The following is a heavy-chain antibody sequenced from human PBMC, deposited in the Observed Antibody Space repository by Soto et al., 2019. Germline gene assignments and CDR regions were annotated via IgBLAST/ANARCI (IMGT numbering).Heavy chain of an antibody. CDR3: ARTGYSSSWYFDY. J-gene: IGHJ4*02. D-gene: IGHD6-13*01. CDR1: GGSISSGGYY. CDR2: IYYSGST. Sequence: QVQLQESGPGLVKPSQTLSLTCTVSGGSISSGGYYWSWIRQHPGKGLEWIGYIYYSGSTYYNPSLKSRVTISVDTSKSQFSLKLSSVTAADTAVYYCARTGYSSSWYFDYWGQGTLVTVSS. V-gene: IGHV4-31*03.